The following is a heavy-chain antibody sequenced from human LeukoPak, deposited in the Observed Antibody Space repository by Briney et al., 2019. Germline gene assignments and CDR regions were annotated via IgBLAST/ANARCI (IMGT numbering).Heavy chain of an antibody. CDR2: IYYSGST. CDR1: GGSISSSSYY. CDR3: ASRSYFYYYMDV. Sequence: SETLSLTCTVSGGSISSSSYYWGWIRQSPGKGLEWIGSIYYSGSTHYNPSLKSRVTISVDASKNQFSLKLSSVTAADTAIYYCASRSYFYYYMDVWGKGTTVTVSS. J-gene: IGHJ6*03. V-gene: IGHV4-39*01.